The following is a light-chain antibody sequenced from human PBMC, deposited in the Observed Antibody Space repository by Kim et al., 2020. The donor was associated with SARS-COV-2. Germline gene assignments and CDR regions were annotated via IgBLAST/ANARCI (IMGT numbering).Light chain of an antibody. J-gene: IGLJ1*01. CDR1: SSDVGSYDR. CDR2: EVS. V-gene: IGLV2-18*02. Sequence: QSALTQPASVSGSPGQSVTISCTGTSSDVGSYDRVSWYQQPPGTAPKLMIYEVSNRPSGVPDRFSGSKSGNTASLAISGLQAEDEADYYCSSYTTSKTFVFGTGTKVTVL. CDR3: SSYTTSKTFV.